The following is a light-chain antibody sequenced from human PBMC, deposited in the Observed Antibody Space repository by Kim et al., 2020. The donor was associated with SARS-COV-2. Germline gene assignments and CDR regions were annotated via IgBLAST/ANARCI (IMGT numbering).Light chain of an antibody. CDR2: DAS. J-gene: IGKJ1*01. CDR1: QSIDSS. V-gene: IGKV3-11*01. Sequence: EIVLTQSPATLSLSPGERATLSCKSSQSIDSSLAWYQQKPGQAPRLLIYDASNRATGIPARFSGSGSGTDFTLTISSLEPDDFALYYCQQRSKWPPSFGQGTKVDIK. CDR3: QQRSKWPPS.